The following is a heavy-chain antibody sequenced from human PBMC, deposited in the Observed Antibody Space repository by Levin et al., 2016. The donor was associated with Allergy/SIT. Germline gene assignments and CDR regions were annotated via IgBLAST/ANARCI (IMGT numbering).Heavy chain of an antibody. CDR1: GFTFDDYA. Sequence: SLKISCAASGFTFDDYAMHWVRQAPGKGLEWVSGISWNSGSIGYADSVKGRFTISRDNAKNSLYLQMNSLRVEDTALYSCAKDYTSSWYGWFDPWGQGTLVTVSS. J-gene: IGHJ5*02. CDR2: ISWNSGSI. CDR3: AKDYTSSWYGWFDP. D-gene: IGHD6-13*01. V-gene: IGHV3-9*01.